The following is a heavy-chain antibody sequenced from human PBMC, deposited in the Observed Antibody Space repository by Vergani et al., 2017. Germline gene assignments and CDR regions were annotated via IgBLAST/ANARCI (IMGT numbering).Heavy chain of an antibody. V-gene: IGHV3-33*01. CDR2: TWYDGNNK. J-gene: IGHJ5*02. CDR3: ARDLRLLYNRFDP. D-gene: IGHD1-14*01. Sequence: QVQLVESGGGVVQPGRSLRLSCAASGFTFNQYGMHWVRQAPGKGLEWVAVTWYDGNNKQYADSVKGRFTISRDNSKSTMYLQMNSLRDDDTGVYYCARDLRLLYNRFDPWDQGTLVTVSS. CDR1: GFTFNQYG.